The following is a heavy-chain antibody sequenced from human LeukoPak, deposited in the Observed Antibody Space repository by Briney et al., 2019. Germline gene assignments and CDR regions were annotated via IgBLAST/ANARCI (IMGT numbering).Heavy chain of an antibody. CDR3: ARAEWELDDAFDI. CDR1: GGSMRSGSNS. Sequence: SETLSLTCTVSGGSMRSGSNSWNWIRQPTGKGVEWIGRSYTSGSTNYNPSLKSRLIISVDTNKNQFSLKISEVTAADTAVYYCARAEWELDDAFDIWGQGTMVTVSS. D-gene: IGHD1-26*01. J-gene: IGHJ3*02. V-gene: IGHV4-61*02. CDR2: SYTSGST.